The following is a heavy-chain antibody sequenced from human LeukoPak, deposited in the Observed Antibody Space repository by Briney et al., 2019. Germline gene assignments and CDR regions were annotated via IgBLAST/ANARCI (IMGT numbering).Heavy chain of an antibody. CDR1: GYTFTSYG. CDR3: AREIAAAGTGNWFDP. J-gene: IGHJ5*02. CDR2: ISAYNGNT. Sequence: ASVKVSCKASGYTFTSYGISWVRQAPGHGLEWMGWISAYNGNTNYAQKLQGRVTMTTDTSTSTAYMELRSLRSDDTAVYYCAREIAAAGTGNWFDPWGQGTLVTVSS. D-gene: IGHD6-13*01. V-gene: IGHV1-18*01.